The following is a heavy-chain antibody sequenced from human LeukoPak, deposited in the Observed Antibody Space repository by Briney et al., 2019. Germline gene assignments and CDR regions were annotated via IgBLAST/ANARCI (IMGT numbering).Heavy chain of an antibody. CDR1: GYTFTSYY. D-gene: IGHD6-13*01. V-gene: IGHV1-46*01. J-gene: IGHJ2*01. CDR3: ARTGIAGNWYFDL. Sequence: ASVKVSCKASGYTFTSYYMHWVRQAPGQGLERMGIINPSGGSTSYAQKFQGRVTMTRDTSTSTVYMELSSLRSEDTAVYYCARTGIAGNWYFDLWGRGTLVTVSS. CDR2: INPSGGST.